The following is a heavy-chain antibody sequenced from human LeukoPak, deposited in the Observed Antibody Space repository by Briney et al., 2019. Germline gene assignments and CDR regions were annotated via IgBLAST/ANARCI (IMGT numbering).Heavy chain of an antibody. J-gene: IGHJ4*02. CDR2: VYFSGST. CDR1: GDSINDYY. CDR3: ARGRWWGIAAAGRFFDY. Sequence: SETLSLTCTVSGDSINDYYWSWIRQPPGERPEWIGYVYFSGSTNYNPSLKSRVTISVDRSKNQFSLKLSSVTAADTAVYYCARGRWWGIAAAGRFFDYWGQGTLVTVSS. D-gene: IGHD6-13*01. V-gene: IGHV4-59*12.